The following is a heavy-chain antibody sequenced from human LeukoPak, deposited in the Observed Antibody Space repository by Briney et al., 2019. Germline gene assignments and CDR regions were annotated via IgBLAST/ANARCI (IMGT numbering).Heavy chain of an antibody. CDR2: INWNGGST. J-gene: IGHJ3*02. D-gene: IGHD3-3*01. V-gene: IGHV3-20*01. CDR3: ARDGFWSGYPPPYAFVI. CDR1: GFTFDDYG. Sequence: PGGSLRPSCAASGFTFDDYGVSWVRQAPGKGLEWVSGINWNGGSTGYADSVKGRFTISRDNAKNSLYLQMNSLRAEDTALYHCARDGFWSGYPPPYAFVIWGQGTMVTVSS.